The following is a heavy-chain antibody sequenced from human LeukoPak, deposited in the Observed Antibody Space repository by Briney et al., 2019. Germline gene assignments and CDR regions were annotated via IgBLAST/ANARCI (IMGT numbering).Heavy chain of an antibody. Sequence: SETLSLTCAVYGGSFSGYYWSWIRQPPGKGLEWIGEINHSGSTNYNPSLKSRVTISVDTSKNQFSLKLSSVTAADTAVYYCARARHDYGDLVVGFDPWGQGTLVTVSS. D-gene: IGHD4-17*01. CDR2: INHSGST. CDR1: GGSFSGYY. J-gene: IGHJ5*02. V-gene: IGHV4-34*01. CDR3: ARARHDYGDLVVGFDP.